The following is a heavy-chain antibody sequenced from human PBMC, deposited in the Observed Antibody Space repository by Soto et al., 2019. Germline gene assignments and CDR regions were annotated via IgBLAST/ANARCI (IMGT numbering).Heavy chain of an antibody. Sequence: QVQLVQSGAEVKKPGSSVKVSCKASGGTFSSYAISWVRHAPGQGLEWMGGIIPIFGTANYAQKLQGRVTITADESTSTDYMELSSLRSEETAVYYCARESLQLWHDYWGQGTLVTVSS. CDR1: GGTFSSYA. J-gene: IGHJ4*02. CDR2: IIPIFGTA. V-gene: IGHV1-69*12. CDR3: ARESLQLWHDY. D-gene: IGHD5-18*01.